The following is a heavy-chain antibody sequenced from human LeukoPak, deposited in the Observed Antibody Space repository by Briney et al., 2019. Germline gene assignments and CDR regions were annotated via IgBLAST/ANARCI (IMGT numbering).Heavy chain of an antibody. J-gene: IGHJ4*02. CDR3: ARRSPEAVAGAFDY. CDR2: IYYSGST. CDR1: GGSISGSSYY. D-gene: IGHD1-26*01. Sequence: SETLSLTCTVSGGSISGSSYYWGWIRQPPGKGLEWIGSIYYSGSTYYNPSLKSRVTISVDTSKNQFSLKLSSVTAADTAVYYCARRSPEAVAGAFDYWGQGTLVTVSS. V-gene: IGHV4-39*01.